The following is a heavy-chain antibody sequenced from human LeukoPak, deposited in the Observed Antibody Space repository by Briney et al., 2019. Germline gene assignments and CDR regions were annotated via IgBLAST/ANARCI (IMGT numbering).Heavy chain of an antibody. J-gene: IGHJ4*02. CDR1: GFTFSSYG. CDR3: AKARHDSSGYYSSFNY. D-gene: IGHD3-22*01. CDR2: IRYDGTNK. Sequence: GGSLRLSCAASGFTFSSYGMHWVRQAPGKGLEWVAFIRYDGTNKYYADSVKGRFTISRDNSKNTLYLQMNSLGAEDTAVYYCAKARHDSSGYYSSFNYWGQGTLVTVSS. V-gene: IGHV3-30*02.